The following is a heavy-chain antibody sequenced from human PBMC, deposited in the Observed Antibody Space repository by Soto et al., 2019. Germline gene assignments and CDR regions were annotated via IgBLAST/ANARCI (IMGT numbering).Heavy chain of an antibody. Sequence: EVQLVESGGGLVKPGGSLRLSCAASGFTFSSYSMNWVRQAPGKGLEWVSSISSSSSYIYYADSVKGRFTISRDNAKNSQDLQRNSLRAEDTAVYYCAGEEQAAVAGTAFDPWGQGTLVTVSS. D-gene: IGHD6-19*01. CDR1: GFTFSSYS. J-gene: IGHJ5*02. V-gene: IGHV3-21*01. CDR3: AGEEQAAVAGTAFDP. CDR2: ISSSSSYI.